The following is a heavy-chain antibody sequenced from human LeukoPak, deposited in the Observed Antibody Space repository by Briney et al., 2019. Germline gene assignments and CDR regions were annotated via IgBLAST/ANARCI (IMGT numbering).Heavy chain of an antibody. V-gene: IGHV3-21*04. D-gene: IGHD3-9*01. CDR1: GFTFSTYS. Sequence: GGSLRLSCAASGFTFSTYSMNWVRQAPGKGLEWVSSISSGTSYIYYADSVQGRFTISRDNSKNTLYLQMNSLRAEDTAVYYCASPGYDILTPLDYWGQGTLVTVSS. CDR2: ISSGTSYI. J-gene: IGHJ4*02. CDR3: ASPGYDILTPLDY.